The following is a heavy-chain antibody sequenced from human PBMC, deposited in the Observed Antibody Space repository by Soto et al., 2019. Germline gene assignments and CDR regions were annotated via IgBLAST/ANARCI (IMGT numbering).Heavy chain of an antibody. D-gene: IGHD3-22*01. CDR2: IKSKTDGGTT. CDR1: GFTFSNAW. CDR3: TTDRKYYYDSSGLREFDY. Sequence: PGGSLRLSCAASGFTFSNAWMSWVRQAPGKGLEWVGRIKSKTDGGTTDYAAPVKGRFTISRDDSKNTLYLQMNSLKTEDTAVYYCTTDRKYYYDSSGLREFDYWGQGTLVTVSS. J-gene: IGHJ4*02. V-gene: IGHV3-15*01.